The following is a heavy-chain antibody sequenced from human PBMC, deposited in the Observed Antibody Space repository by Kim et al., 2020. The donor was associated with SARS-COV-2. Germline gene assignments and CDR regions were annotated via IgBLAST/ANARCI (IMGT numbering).Heavy chain of an antibody. J-gene: IGHJ6*02. Sequence: VKGRFTISRDNSKNTLYPQMNSLRAEDTAVYYCAKDRDSSGYYVNGMDVWGQGTTVTVSS. V-gene: IGHV3-30*02. CDR3: AKDRDSSGYYVNGMDV. D-gene: IGHD3-22*01.